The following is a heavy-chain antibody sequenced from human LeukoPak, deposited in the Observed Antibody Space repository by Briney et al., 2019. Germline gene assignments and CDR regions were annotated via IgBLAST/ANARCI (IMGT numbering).Heavy chain of an antibody. CDR1: GGTFSSYA. D-gene: IGHD1-26*01. Sequence: GASVKVSCKASGGTFSSYAISWVRQAPGQGLEWMGWISGCNGNTNYAQKLQGRVTMTTDTSTSTAYMELRSLRSDDTAVYYCARDQLSGSHDYWGQGTLVTVSS. J-gene: IGHJ4*02. V-gene: IGHV1-18*01. CDR2: ISGCNGNT. CDR3: ARDQLSGSHDY.